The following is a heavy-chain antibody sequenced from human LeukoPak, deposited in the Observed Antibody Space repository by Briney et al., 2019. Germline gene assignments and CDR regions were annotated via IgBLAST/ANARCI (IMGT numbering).Heavy chain of an antibody. CDR3: ARGPRVSWSSTTYYYMDV. V-gene: IGHV4-34*01. CDR2: INHSGST. J-gene: IGHJ6*03. CDR1: GGSFSGYY. Sequence: PSETLSLTCALYGGSFSGYYWSWIRQPPGKGLEWIGEINHSGSTNYNPSLKSRVTISVDTSKNQFSLKLSSVTTADTAVYYCARGPRVSWSSTTYYYMDVWGKGTTVTVSS. D-gene: IGHD2-2*01.